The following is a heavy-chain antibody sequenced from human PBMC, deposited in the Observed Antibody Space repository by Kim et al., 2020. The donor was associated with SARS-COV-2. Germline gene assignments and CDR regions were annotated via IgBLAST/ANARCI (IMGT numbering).Heavy chain of an antibody. CDR3: ARGDSSGYYYAPYYYYYYGMDV. CDR2: IYYSGST. CDR1: GGSISSYY. Sequence: SETLSLTCTVSGGSISSYYWSWIRQPPGKGLEWIGYIYYSGSTNYNPSLKSRVTISVDTSKNQFSLKLSSVTAADTAVYYCARGDSSGYYYAPYYYYYYGMDVWGQGTTVTVSS. V-gene: IGHV4-59*13. D-gene: IGHD3-22*01. J-gene: IGHJ6*02.